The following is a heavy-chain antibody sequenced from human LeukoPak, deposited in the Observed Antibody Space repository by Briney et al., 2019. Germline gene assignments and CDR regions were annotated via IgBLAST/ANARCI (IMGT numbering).Heavy chain of an antibody. J-gene: IGHJ4*02. CDR2: IKEDGSEK. D-gene: IGHD5-24*01. CDR3: ARGGGYYFDY. CDR1: GFTFSTYW. Sequence: GGSLRLSCAASGFTFSTYWMNWVRQAPGKGLEWVANIKEDGSEKYYVDSVKGRFTISRDNAKNSLYLQMNSLRAEDTAVYYCARGGGYYFDYLGRGTLVTVSS. V-gene: IGHV3-7*01.